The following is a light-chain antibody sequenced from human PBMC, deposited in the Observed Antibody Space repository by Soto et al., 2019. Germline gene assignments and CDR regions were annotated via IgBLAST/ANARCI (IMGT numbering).Light chain of an antibody. Sequence: DIPMTQSPSTLSASVGDRVTITCRASQSINNWWAWYRHKPGKAPKLLIYKASNLDIGVPSRFSGSGSWTEFTLAVSSLQPDDCAPYYCEHYDTYWTFGQGTKVLIK. V-gene: IGKV1-5*03. CDR1: QSINNW. CDR3: EHYDTYWT. J-gene: IGKJ1*01. CDR2: KAS.